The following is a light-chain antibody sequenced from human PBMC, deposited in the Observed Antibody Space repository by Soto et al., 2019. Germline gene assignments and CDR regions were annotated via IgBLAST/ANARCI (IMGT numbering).Light chain of an antibody. CDR1: QDISNY. J-gene: IGKJ4*01. CDR3: QQYDTLLT. CDR2: DAS. Sequence: DIQMTQSPSSLSASVVDRFTITRQASQDISNYLNWYQQKPGKAPKLLIYDASNLETGVPSRFSGSGSGTDFTFTISSLQPEDIATYYCQQYDTLLTFGGGTKVDIK. V-gene: IGKV1-33*01.